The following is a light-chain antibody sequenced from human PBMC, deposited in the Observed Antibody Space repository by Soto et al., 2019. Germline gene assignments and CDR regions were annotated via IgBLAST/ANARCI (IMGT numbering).Light chain of an antibody. CDR1: QSISSW. J-gene: IGKJ1*01. Sequence: DIQMTQSPSTLSASVGDRVTITCRASQSISSWLAWYQQKPGKAPKLLIYDASSLESGVPSRFRGSGSGTEFPLTISSLPADGFATYYCQPYNSYWTFGQGTKVEIK. V-gene: IGKV1-5*01. CDR2: DAS. CDR3: QPYNSYWT.